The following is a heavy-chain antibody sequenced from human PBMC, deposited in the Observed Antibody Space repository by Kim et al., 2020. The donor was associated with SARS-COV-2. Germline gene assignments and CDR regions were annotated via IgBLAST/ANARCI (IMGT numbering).Heavy chain of an antibody. V-gene: IGHV4-34*01. CDR3: ARGTTDDYYYYGMDV. Sequence: PSLKSRVTISVDTSKNQFSLKLSSVTAADTAVYYCARGTTDDYYYYGMDVWGQGTTVTVSS. J-gene: IGHJ6*02. D-gene: IGHD4-17*01.